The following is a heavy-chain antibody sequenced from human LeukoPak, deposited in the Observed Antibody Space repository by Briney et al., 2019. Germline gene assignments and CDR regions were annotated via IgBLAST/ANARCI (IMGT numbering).Heavy chain of an antibody. CDR3: ATVATSIVTIFAVGPLDY. CDR2: FDPEDGET. D-gene: IGHD3-3*01. CDR1: GYTLTELS. J-gene: IGHJ4*02. Sequence: ASVKVSCKVSGYTLTELSMHWVRQAPGKGLEWMGGFDPEDGETIYAQKFQGRVTMTEDTSTDTAYMELSSLRSEDTAAYYCATVATSIVTIFAVGPLDYWGQGTLVTVSS. V-gene: IGHV1-24*01.